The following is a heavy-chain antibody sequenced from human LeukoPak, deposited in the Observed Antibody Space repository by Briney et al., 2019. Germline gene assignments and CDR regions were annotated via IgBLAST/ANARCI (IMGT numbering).Heavy chain of an antibody. CDR2: IRYDGSDK. D-gene: IGHD1-26*01. V-gene: IGHV3-30*02. J-gene: IGHJ4*02. Sequence: PGGSLRLSCAASGFTFVSYGMHWVRQAPGKGLEWLTFIRYDGSDKDYADSVKGRCTISRDNSKNTLYLQMNSLRGEDMAVYYCPKWYSGSYSHLGQGTLVTVSS. CDR3: PKWYSGSYSH. CDR1: GFTFVSYG.